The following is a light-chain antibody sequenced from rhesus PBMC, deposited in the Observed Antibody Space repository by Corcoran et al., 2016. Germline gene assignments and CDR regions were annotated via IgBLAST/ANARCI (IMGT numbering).Light chain of an antibody. CDR3: MQALRSPWA. Sequence: DIVMIQTPLSLPVTFGEPASISCRSSQSLVYSDGETYLYWSLQRPGQSPQLLMYLGSKRASGVPDKFSGGGSGTDFTLRISRVEAEGVGVYFCMQALRSPWAFGQGTKVKIK. V-gene: IGKV2-82*02. J-gene: IGKJ1*01. CDR2: LGS. CDR1: QSLVYSDGETY.